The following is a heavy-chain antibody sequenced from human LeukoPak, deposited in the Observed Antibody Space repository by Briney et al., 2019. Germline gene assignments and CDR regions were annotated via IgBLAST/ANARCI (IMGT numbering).Heavy chain of an antibody. V-gene: IGHV1-2*02. CDR1: GYSFTDYH. CDR2: INPNSGGT. CDR3: ARDYDFWSGSHPYDAFDI. J-gene: IGHJ3*02. D-gene: IGHD3-3*01. Sequence: ASVKVSCKASGYSFTDYHMHWVRQAPGQGLEWMGWINPNSGGTNYAQKFQGRVTMTRDTSISTAYMELSRLRSDDTAVYYCARDYDFWSGSHPYDAFDIWGQGTMVTVSS.